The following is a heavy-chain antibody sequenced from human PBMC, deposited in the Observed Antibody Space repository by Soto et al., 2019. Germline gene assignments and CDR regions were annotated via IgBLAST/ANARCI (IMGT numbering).Heavy chain of an antibody. V-gene: IGHV1-69*13. CDR2: IIPIFGTA. J-gene: IGHJ5*02. D-gene: IGHD1-7*01. CDR3: ARGRINGTLAPNWFDP. CDR1: GGTFSSYA. Sequence: SVKVSCKASGGTFSSYAISWVRQAPGQGLEWMGGIIPIFGTANYAQKFQGRVTITADESTSTAYMELSSLRSEDTAVYYCARGRINGTLAPNWFDPWGQGTLVTVSS.